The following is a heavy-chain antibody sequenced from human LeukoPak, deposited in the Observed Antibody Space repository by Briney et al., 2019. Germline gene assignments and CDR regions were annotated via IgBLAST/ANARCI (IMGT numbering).Heavy chain of an antibody. V-gene: IGHV4-4*07. CDR2: IYTSGST. CDR3: ARSESSGYSWVHY. Sequence: SETLSLTCTVSGGSISSYYWTWIRQPAGKGLEWIGRIYTSGSTNYNASLKSRVTMSVDTSKNQLSLKLSPVTAADTAVYYCARSESSGYSWVHYWGQGTLVTVSS. CDR1: GGSISSYY. D-gene: IGHD3-22*01. J-gene: IGHJ4*02.